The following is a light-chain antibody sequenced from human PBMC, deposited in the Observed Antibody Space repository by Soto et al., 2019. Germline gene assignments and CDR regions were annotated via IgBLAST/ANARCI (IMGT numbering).Light chain of an antibody. J-gene: IGKJ1*01. CDR3: QQFGASLTWT. V-gene: IGKV3-20*01. CDR1: QSVMSNY. CDR2: GAS. Sequence: EVVLTQSPGSLSLSPGERATLSCRASQSVMSNYLAWYQQKPGQPPRLLIYGASSRATGIPDRFSGSGSGTDFTLTISRLEPEEFAVYYCQQFGASLTWTFGQGTKVEIK.